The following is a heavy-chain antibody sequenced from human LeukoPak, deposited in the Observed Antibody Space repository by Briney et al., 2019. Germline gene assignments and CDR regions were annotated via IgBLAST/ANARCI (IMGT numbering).Heavy chain of an antibody. J-gene: IGHJ4*02. CDR3: ARQAYGSGLF. CDR2: ISSSGSIS. Sequence: GGSLRLSCSASGFTFNNYEMSWVRQAPGKGLEWVSYISSSGSISYYSDSVKGRFTISRDNAKNSVSLQMNTLRAEDTGVYYCARQAYGSGLFWGQGTLVSVSS. D-gene: IGHD6-19*01. V-gene: IGHV3-48*03. CDR1: GFTFNNYE.